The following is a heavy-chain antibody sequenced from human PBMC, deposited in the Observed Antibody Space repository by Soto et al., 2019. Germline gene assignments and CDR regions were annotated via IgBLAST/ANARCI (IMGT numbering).Heavy chain of an antibody. V-gene: IGHV1-69*01. CDR1: GGTFSSYA. D-gene: IGHD2-2*01. Sequence: QVQLVQSGAEVKKPGSSVKVSCKASGGTFSSYAISWVRQAPGQGLEWMGGIIPIFGTANYAQKFQCRVTITADESKSTAYMELSSLRSEDTAVYYCAGEGYCSSTSCYPGGMDVWGQGTTVTVSS. CDR2: IIPIFGTA. CDR3: AGEGYCSSTSCYPGGMDV. J-gene: IGHJ6*02.